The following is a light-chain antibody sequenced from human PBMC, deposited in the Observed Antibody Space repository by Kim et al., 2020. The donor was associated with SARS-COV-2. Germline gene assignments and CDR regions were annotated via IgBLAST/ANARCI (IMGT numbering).Light chain of an antibody. CDR2: YDS. J-gene: IGLJ3*02. CDR3: QVWDSSSDHWV. CDR1: NIGSKS. Sequence: SYELTQPPSVSVAPGKTARITCGGNNIGSKSVHRYQQKPGQAPVLVIYYDSDRPSGLPERFSGSNSGNTATLTISRVEAGDEADYYCQVWDSSSDHWVFG. V-gene: IGLV3-21*04.